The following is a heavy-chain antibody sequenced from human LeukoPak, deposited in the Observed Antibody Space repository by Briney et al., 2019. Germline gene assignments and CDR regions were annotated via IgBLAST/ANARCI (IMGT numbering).Heavy chain of an antibody. CDR1: GFTFDDYA. J-gene: IGHJ3*02. Sequence: GGSLRLSCAASGFTFDDYAMHWVRQAAGKGMEWVSGISWNSGSIGYADSVKGRFTISRDNAKNSLYLQMNSLRAEDTALYYCAKDTSMEAFDIWGQGTMVTVSS. D-gene: IGHD6-6*01. V-gene: IGHV3-9*01. CDR3: AKDTSMEAFDI. CDR2: ISWNSGSI.